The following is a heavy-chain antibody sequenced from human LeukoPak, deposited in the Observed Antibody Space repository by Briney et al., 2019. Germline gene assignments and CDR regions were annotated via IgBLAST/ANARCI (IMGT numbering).Heavy chain of an antibody. CDR3: AKDAGYDTNWSDY. Sequence: GSLRLSCAASGFTFDEYAMHWVRQVPGKGLEWVSLISWDGSTTHYADSVKGRFTISRDNNKNSLYLQMNSLSTEDTALYYCAKDAGYDTNWSDYWGQGTLVTVSS. CDR1: GFTFDEYA. J-gene: IGHJ4*02. CDR2: ISWDGSTT. D-gene: IGHD1-1*01. V-gene: IGHV3-43D*03.